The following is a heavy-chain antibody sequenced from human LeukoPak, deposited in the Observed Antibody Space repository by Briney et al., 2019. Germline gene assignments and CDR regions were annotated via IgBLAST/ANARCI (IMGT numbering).Heavy chain of an antibody. CDR1: GFTFSSYA. CDR3: ATQLRIAAAENWFDP. CDR2: ISGSGGST. J-gene: IGHJ5*02. V-gene: IGHV3-23*01. Sequence: GGSLRLSCAASGFTFSSYAMSWLRQAPGKGLEWVSAISGSGGSTYYADSVKGRFTISRDNSKNTLYLQMNSLRAEDTAVYYCATQLRIAAAENWFDPWGQGTLVTVSS. D-gene: IGHD6-13*01.